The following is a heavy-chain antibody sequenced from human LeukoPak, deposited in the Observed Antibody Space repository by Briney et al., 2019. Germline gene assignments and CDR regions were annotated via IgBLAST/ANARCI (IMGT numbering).Heavy chain of an antibody. CDR3: AGDGARGLLFQVY. J-gene: IGHJ4*02. D-gene: IGHD2-21*02. CDR2: ISGDGVSP. V-gene: IGHV3-23*01. Sequence: GGSLRLSCAASGFTFNNYALAWVRQTPEKGLECVSAISGDGVSPYYVDSVRGRFTISRDNSKNSLYLQMNSLRAEDTAVYYCAGDGARGLLFQVYWGQGTLVTVSS. CDR1: GFTFNNYA.